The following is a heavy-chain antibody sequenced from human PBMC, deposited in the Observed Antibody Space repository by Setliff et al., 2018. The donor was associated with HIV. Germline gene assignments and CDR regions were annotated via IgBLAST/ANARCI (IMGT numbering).Heavy chain of an antibody. J-gene: IGHJ3*01. CDR2: ISNNDLR. V-gene: IGHV3-23*01. Sequence: GGSLRLSCEASGFTFSVYAMSWVRQTPGKGLEWVSSISNNDLRYYADSVKGRFAISRDNAKNTLYLQLHSLRAEDAAVYYCAKSLSSGFALDALDFRGQGTKVTVSS. D-gene: IGHD3-22*01. CDR1: GFTFSVYA. CDR3: AKSLSSGFALDALDF.